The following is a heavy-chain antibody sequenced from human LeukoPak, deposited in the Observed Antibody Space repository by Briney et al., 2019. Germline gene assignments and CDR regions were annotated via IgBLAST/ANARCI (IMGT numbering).Heavy chain of an antibody. CDR2: IYHSGST. CDR1: GYSISSGYY. Sequence: SETLSLTCAVSGYSISSGYYWGWIRQPPGKGLEWIGSIYHSGSTYYNPSLKSRVTISVDTSKNQFSLKLSSVTAADTAVYYCARQVGAIDYWGHGTLVTVSS. J-gene: IGHJ4*01. CDR3: ARQVGAIDY. D-gene: IGHD1-26*01. V-gene: IGHV4-38-2*01.